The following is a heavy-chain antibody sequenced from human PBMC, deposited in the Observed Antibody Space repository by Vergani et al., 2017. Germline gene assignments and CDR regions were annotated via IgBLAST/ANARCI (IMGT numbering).Heavy chain of an antibody. CDR3: ARVRGSGYFDY. Sequence: QVQLQQWGAGLLKPSETLSLTCAVYGGSFSGYYWSWIRQPPGKGLEWIGEINHSGSTTYNPSRKSRVTISVDTSKNQFSLKLSSVTAADTAVYYCARVRGSGYFDYWGQGTLVTVSS. D-gene: IGHD1-14*01. CDR1: GGSFSGYY. CDR2: INHSGST. J-gene: IGHJ4*02. V-gene: IGHV4-34*01.